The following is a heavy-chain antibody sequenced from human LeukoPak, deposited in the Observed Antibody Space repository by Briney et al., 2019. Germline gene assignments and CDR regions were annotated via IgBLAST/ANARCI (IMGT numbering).Heavy chain of an antibody. CDR3: AKEKDRSIISCYNAFDI. J-gene: IGHJ3*02. CDR1: GFIFSSYG. D-gene: IGHD2-2*02. Sequence: GRSLRLSCAASGFIFSSYGMHWVRQAPGKGLEWVAVAYHDEWPGNSKYYVDSVKGRFTVSRDNSKNTLYLQMNSLRAEDTAVYYCAKEKDRSIISCYNAFDIWGQGTMVTVSS. V-gene: IGHV3-30*18. CDR2: AYHDEWPGNSK.